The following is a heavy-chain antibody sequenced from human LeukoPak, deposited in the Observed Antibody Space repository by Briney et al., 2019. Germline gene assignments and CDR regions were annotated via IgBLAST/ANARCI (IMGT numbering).Heavy chain of an antibody. Sequence: GPLRLSCAASGFTFSDYSMNWIRQSPGKGLEWVSYISGSGTTYYADSVKGRFTISRDNAKNSLYLQMNSLRGEDTAVYYCARDKHYAFDYWGQGALVTVSS. CDR2: ISGSGTT. CDR1: GFTFSDYS. J-gene: IGHJ4*02. CDR3: ARDKHYAFDY. D-gene: IGHD4-17*01. V-gene: IGHV3-69-1*01.